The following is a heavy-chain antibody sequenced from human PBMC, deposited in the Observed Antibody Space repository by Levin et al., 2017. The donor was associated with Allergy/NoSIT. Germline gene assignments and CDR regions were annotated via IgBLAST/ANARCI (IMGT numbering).Heavy chain of an antibody. CDR3: AKGDNGGNPGNLDY. CDR2: MSSDGGDV. CDR1: GFTFSKYA. V-gene: IGHV3-30*19. D-gene: IGHD4-23*01. J-gene: IGHJ4*02. Sequence: HSGGSLRLSCAASGFTFSKYAMHWVRQAPGKGLEWLALMSSDGGDVYYRESVRGRFTISRDNSKNTLYLQINSLRPEDTSVYYCAKGDNGGNPGNLDYWGQGTLVTVSS.